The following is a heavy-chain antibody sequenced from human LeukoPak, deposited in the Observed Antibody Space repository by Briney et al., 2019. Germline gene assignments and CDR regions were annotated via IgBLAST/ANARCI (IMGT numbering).Heavy chain of an antibody. CDR2: ISGSGGST. CDR1: GFTFSSYA. V-gene: IGHV3-23*01. CDR3: AKDIVVVPAASCMDV. D-gene: IGHD2-2*01. J-gene: IGHJ6*02. Sequence: GGSLRLSCAASGFTFSSYAMSWVRQAPGKGLEWVSAISGSGGSTYYADSVKGRFTISRDNSKNTLYLQMNSLRAEDTAVYYCAKDIVVVPAASCMDVWGQGTTVTVSS.